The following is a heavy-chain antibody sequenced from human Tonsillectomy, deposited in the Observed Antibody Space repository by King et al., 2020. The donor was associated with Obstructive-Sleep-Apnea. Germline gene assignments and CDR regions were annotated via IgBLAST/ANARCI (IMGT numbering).Heavy chain of an antibody. V-gene: IGHV3-30-3*01. CDR2: ISYDGSNK. D-gene: IGHD6-13*01. J-gene: IGHJ6*02. CDR1: GFTFSSYA. Sequence: VQLVESGGGVVQPGRSLRLSCAASGFTFSSYAMHWVRQAPGKGLEWVAVISYDGSNKYYADSGKGRFTISRDNSKNTLYLQMNSLRAEDTAVYYCARDIRSSSWYQVFYYYYGMDVWGQGTTVTVSS. CDR3: ARDIRSSSWYQVFYYYYGMDV.